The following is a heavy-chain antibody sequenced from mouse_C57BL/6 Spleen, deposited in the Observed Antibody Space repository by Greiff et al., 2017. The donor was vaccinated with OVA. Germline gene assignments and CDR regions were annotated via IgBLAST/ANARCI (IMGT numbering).Heavy chain of an antibody. CDR1: SYAFSSSW. J-gene: IGHJ2*01. CDR2: IYPGDGDT. CDR3: ARDDYGLDY. V-gene: IGHV1-82*01. Sequence: VQLVESGPELVKPGASVKISCKASSYAFSSSWMNWVKQRPGKGLEWIGRIYPGDGDTNYNGKFKGKATLTADKSSSTAYMQLSSLTSEDSAVYFCARDDYGLDYWGQGTTLTVSS. D-gene: IGHD1-1*01.